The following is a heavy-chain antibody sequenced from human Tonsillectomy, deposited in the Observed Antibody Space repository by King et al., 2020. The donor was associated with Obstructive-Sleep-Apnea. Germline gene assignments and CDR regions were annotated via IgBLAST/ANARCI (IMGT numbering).Heavy chain of an antibody. Sequence: VQLVESGGGVVQPGRSLRLSCAASGFTFSSYGMHWVRQAPGKGLEWVAVISYDGSNKYYADSVKGRFTISRDNSKNTLYLQMNSLRAEDTAVYYCAKAEGPGVTMVLGEPDYWGQGTLVTVSS. CDR2: ISYDGSNK. J-gene: IGHJ4*02. CDR3: AKAEGPGVTMVLGEPDY. D-gene: IGHD3-10*01. V-gene: IGHV3-30*18. CDR1: GFTFSSYG.